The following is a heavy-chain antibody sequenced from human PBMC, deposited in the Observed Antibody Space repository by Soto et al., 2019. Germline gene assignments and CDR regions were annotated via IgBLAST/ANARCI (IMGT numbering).Heavy chain of an antibody. D-gene: IGHD3-3*01. J-gene: IGHJ6*02. V-gene: IGHV3-48*02. CDR1: GFTFSSYS. CDR2: ISGGTSTI. CDR3: ARALPPYDFGSGYSQGGMDV. Sequence: EVQMVESGGGLVQPGGSLRLSCAASGFTFSSYSMNWVRQAPGKGLEWVSYISGGTSTIYYADSVKGRFTISRDNAKNSLYLQMNSLRDEDTAVYYCARALPPYDFGSGYSQGGMDVWGQGTTVTVSS.